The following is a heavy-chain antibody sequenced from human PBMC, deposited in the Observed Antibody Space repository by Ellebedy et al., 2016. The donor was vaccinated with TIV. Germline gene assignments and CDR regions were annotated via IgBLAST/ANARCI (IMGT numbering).Heavy chain of an antibody. Sequence: SETLSLXCTVSGGSISSGDYYWSWIRQPPGKGLEWIGYIYYTGSTTYNPSLKSRVTMSIDKSKTQFSLKLTSVTAADTAVYYCARAIIAPRPYYFDSWGQGALVTVSS. CDR3: ARAIIAPRPYYFDS. CDR2: IYYTGST. D-gene: IGHD6-6*01. J-gene: IGHJ4*02. V-gene: IGHV4-61*08. CDR1: GGSISSGDYY.